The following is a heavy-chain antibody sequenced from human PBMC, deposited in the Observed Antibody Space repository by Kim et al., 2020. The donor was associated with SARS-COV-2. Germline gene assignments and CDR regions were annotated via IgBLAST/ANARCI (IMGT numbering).Heavy chain of an antibody. CDR3: ASGYSSSWYWAFDI. Sequence: PSSVKGRFTISNENAKNSLYLQMNSLRAGDTAVYSCASGYSSSWYWAFDIWGQGTMVTVSS. V-gene: IGHV3-13*01. J-gene: IGHJ3*02. D-gene: IGHD6-13*01.